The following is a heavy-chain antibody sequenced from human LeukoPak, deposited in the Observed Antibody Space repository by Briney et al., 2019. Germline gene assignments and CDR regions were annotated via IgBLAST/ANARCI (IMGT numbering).Heavy chain of an antibody. Sequence: ASVKVSCKASGYTFTSYYMHWVRQAPGQGLEWMGIINPSGGSTSYAQKFQGRVTMTRDTSTSTVYMELSSLRSEDTAVYYCARDPAQRLVLSGMDVWGKGTTVTVSS. CDR1: GYTFTSYY. CDR3: ARDPAQRLVLSGMDV. D-gene: IGHD6-13*01. CDR2: INPSGGST. V-gene: IGHV1-46*01. J-gene: IGHJ6*04.